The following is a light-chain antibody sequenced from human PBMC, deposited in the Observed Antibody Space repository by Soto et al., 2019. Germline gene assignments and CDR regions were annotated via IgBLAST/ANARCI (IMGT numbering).Light chain of an antibody. CDR2: GAS. Sequence: EIVVTQSPATLSLSPGERVTLSCRASQSVRSNLAWYQQKPGQAPRILIYGASSRATGIQDRFSGSGSGTEFTLTIRRLEPEDFAVYYCKQYGSSRTFGQGTKGDI. CDR3: KQYGSSRT. CDR1: QSVRSN. J-gene: IGKJ1*01. V-gene: IGKV3-20*01.